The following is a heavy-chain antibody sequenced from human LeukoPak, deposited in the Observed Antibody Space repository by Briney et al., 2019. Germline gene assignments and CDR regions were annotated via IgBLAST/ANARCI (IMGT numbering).Heavy chain of an antibody. D-gene: IGHD3-10*01. J-gene: IGHJ6*04. CDR1: GFTFSSYA. V-gene: IGHV3-30*04. CDR3: ARDKGSRFDYYGMDA. CDR2: ISYDGSNK. Sequence: EPGRSLRLSCAASGFTFSSYAMHWVRQAPGKGLEWVAVISYDGSNKYYADSVKGRFTISRDNSKNTLYLQMNSLRAEDTAVYYCARDKGSRFDYYGMDAWGKGTTVTVSS.